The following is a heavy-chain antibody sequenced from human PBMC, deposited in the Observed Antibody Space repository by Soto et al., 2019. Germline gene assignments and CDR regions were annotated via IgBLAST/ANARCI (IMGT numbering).Heavy chain of an antibody. Sequence: SGPTLVNPTQTLTLTCTFSGFSLSTSGVGVGWIRQPPGKALEWLALIYWNDDKRYSPSLKSRLTITKDTSKNQVVLTRTNMDPVDTATYYCAHSPDFWSGYTYYYFDYWGQGTLVTVSS. CDR2: IYWNDDK. J-gene: IGHJ4*02. D-gene: IGHD3-3*01. V-gene: IGHV2-5*01. CDR1: GFSLSTSGVG. CDR3: AHSPDFWSGYTYYYFDY.